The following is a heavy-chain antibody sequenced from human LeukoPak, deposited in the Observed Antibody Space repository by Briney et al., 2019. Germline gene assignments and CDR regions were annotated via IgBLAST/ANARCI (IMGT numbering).Heavy chain of an antibody. CDR1: GDSISGISYY. J-gene: IGHJ4*02. Sequence: SSETLSLTCSVSGDSISGISYYWGWIRQPPGKGLEWIGKIYYSGSSYNNPSLESRVVISLDTSRNQFSLKLTSVTVTDTAVYYCARQGAVGATGFDFWGQGILVTVSS. D-gene: IGHD1-26*01. CDR3: ARQGAVGATGFDF. CDR2: IYYSGSS. V-gene: IGHV4-39*01.